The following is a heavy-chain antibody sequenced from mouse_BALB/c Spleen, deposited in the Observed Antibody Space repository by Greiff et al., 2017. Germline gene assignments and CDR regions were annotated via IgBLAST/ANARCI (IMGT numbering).Heavy chain of an antibody. D-gene: IGHD1-2*01. J-gene: IGHJ4*01. CDR2: ISYDGSN. CDR3: ARGFITAMDY. Sequence: VQLQQSGPGLVKPSQSLSLTCSVTGYSITSGYYWNWIRQFPGNKLEWMGYISYDGSNNYNPSLKNRISITRDTSKNQFFLKLNSVTTEDTATYYCARGFITAMDYWGQGTSVTVSS. CDR1: GYSITSGYY. V-gene: IGHV3-6*02.